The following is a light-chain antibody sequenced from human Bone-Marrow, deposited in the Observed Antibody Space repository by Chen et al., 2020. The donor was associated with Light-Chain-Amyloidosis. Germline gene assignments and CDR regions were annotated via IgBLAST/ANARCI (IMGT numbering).Light chain of an antibody. Sequence: DIQMTQSPSTLSAFVGDRVTITCRASQRISSRLAWYQQKPGKAPKLLIYEASSLESGVPSRFSGSDSGTEFTLTISSVQSDDFATYYCQQYNSFPWTVGQGTKVEIK. CDR3: QQYNSFPWT. V-gene: IGKV1-5*03. J-gene: IGKJ1*01. CDR2: EAS. CDR1: QRISSR.